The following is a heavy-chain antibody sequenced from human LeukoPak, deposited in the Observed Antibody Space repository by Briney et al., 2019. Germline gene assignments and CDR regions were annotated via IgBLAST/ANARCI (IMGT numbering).Heavy chain of an antibody. CDR1: GYTFTSYD. CDR3: ARERDGYNYWFDY. CDR2: IIPIFGTA. Sequence: SVKVSCKASGYTFTSYDINWVRQATGQGLEWMGGIIPIFGTANYAQKFQGRVTITADKSTSTAYMELSSLRSEDTAVYYCARERDGYNYWFDYWGQGTLVTVSS. D-gene: IGHD5-24*01. V-gene: IGHV1-69*06. J-gene: IGHJ4*02.